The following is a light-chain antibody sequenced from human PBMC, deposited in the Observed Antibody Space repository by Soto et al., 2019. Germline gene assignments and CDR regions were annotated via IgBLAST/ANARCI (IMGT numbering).Light chain of an antibody. V-gene: IGLV2-14*01. CDR3: SSYTSDITYV. CDR1: SSDVGGHNS. Sequence: SALTQPASVSGSPGQSITIACTGTSSDVGGHNSVSWYQQHPGKAPKILIYEVSDRPSGVSDRFSGSKSGNTASLTISVLQAEDEADYYCSSYTSDITYVFGTGTKVTVL. J-gene: IGLJ1*01. CDR2: EVS.